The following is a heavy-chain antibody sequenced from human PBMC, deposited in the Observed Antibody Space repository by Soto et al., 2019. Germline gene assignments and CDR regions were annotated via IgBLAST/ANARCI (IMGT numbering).Heavy chain of an antibody. CDR2: IYYSGST. CDR3: ARDSQGGMDV. V-gene: IGHV4-59*01. CDR1: GGSISSYY. J-gene: IGHJ6*02. Sequence: ASETLSLTCTVSGGSISSYYWSWIRQPPGKGLEWIGYIYYSGSTNYNPSLKSRVTISVDTSKNQFSLKLSSVTAADTAVYYCARDSQGGMDVWGQGTTVTVSS.